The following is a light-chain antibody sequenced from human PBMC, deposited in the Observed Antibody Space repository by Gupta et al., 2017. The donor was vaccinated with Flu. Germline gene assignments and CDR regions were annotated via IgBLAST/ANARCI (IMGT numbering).Light chain of an antibody. V-gene: IGKV3-11*01. CDR1: QSVSSY. CDR2: DAS. CDR3: QQRRSWPIT. Sequence: PATLSLSPGEGATLSCRASQSVSSYLAWYQQKPGQAPRLLIYDASNRATGIPARFSGSGSGTDFTLTISSLEPEDFAVYYCQQRRSWPITFGQGTRLEIK. J-gene: IGKJ5*01.